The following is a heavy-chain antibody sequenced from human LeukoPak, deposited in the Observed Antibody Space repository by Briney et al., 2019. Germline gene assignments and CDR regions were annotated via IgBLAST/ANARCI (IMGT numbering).Heavy chain of an antibody. D-gene: IGHD3-3*01. J-gene: IGHJ6*03. Sequence: GASVKVSCKASGYTFTSYGISWVRQAPGQGLEWMGWISAYNGNTNYAQKLQGRVTMTTDTSTSTAYMELRSLRSDDTAVYYCARDLTPYDFWSGYPLYYYYMDVWGKGTTVTVSS. CDR3: ARDLTPYDFWSGYPLYYYYMDV. CDR1: GYTFTSYG. V-gene: IGHV1-18*01. CDR2: ISAYNGNT.